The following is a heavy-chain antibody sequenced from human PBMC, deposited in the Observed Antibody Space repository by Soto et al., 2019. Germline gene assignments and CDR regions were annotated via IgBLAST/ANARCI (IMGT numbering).Heavy chain of an antibody. CDR2: INGGNGDT. CDR1: GYTFTNHA. V-gene: IGHV1-3*01. D-gene: IGHD6-19*01. J-gene: IGHJ6*02. Sequence: QVLIVQSGAEVKKPGASVKVSCKTSGYTFTNHAMHWVRQAPGQRLEWMGWINGGNGDTKYSQRFQGRVTISRDTSATTAFMELSSLRSEDTAVYYCARDQRAVTGKNKDYYYYGMDVWGQGTTVTVSS. CDR3: ARDQRAVTGKNKDYYYYGMDV.